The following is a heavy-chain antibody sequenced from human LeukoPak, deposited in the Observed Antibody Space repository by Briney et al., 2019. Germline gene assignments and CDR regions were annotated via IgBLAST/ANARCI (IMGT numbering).Heavy chain of an antibody. CDR1: GFTFSNYG. J-gene: IGHJ4*02. D-gene: IGHD3-16*01. Sequence: GGSLRLSCAASGFTFSNYGIHWVRQAPGKGLEWVAFIRYDGSDKYYAEFVKGRFTISRDNSKNTLYLQMNSLRAEDTAVYYCARDLGDPFDYWGQGTLVTVSS. V-gene: IGHV3-30*02. CDR3: ARDLGDPFDY. CDR2: IRYDGSDK.